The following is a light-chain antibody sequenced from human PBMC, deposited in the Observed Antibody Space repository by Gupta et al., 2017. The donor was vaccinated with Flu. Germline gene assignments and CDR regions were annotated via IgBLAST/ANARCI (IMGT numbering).Light chain of an antibody. CDR2: GAS. J-gene: IGKJ2*03. V-gene: IGKV3-20*01. CDR3: QQYRS. Sequence: EIVLTQSPGTLSLSPGEGATLSCRASQSLSSRSLAWYQQKPGQAPRLLMYGASSRATGVPDRFSGSGSGTDFTRTISRLEPEDFAVYYCQQYRSFGQGTKLEIK. CDR1: QSLSSRS.